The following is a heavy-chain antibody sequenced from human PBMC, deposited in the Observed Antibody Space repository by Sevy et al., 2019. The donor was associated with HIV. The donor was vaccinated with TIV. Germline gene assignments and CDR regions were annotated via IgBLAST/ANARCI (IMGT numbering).Heavy chain of an antibody. V-gene: IGHV3-11*01. CDR1: GFIFSDYY. Sequence: GGSLRLSCAASGFIFSDYYMSWIRQAPGKGLEWVSYISSSGSTIFYADSVKGRFTISRDNAKKSGHLQINSLRAEDTAVYYCARGGDWNQAFFRHWGQGTLVTVSS. CDR3: ARGGDWNQAFFRH. J-gene: IGHJ1*01. D-gene: IGHD1-1*01. CDR2: ISSSGSTI.